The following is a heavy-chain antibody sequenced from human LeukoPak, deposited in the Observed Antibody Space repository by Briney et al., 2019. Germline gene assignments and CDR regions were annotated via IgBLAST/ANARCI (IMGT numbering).Heavy chain of an antibody. Sequence: SETLSLTCTVSGGSTSNYFWSWIRQPPGEGLEWIGYVYYSGRTNYNPSLKSRVIISVETSKNQFSLNLSSVTAADTAVYYCARRAGTVGRDYFDYWGQGTLVTVSS. J-gene: IGHJ4*02. V-gene: IGHV4-59*08. CDR3: ARRAGTVGRDYFDY. CDR1: GGSTSNYF. CDR2: VYYSGRT. D-gene: IGHD3/OR15-3a*01.